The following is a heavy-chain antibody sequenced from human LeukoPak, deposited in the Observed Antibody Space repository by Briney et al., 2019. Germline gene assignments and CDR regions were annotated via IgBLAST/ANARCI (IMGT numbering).Heavy chain of an antibody. Sequence: ASVKVSCKASGYTFTGYYMHWVRQAPGQGLEWMGRINPNSGGTNYAQKFQGRVTITTDESTSTAYMELSSLRSEDTAVYYCARGETWGPNDAFDIWGQGTMVTVSS. V-gene: IGHV1-2*06. CDR2: INPNSGGT. J-gene: IGHJ3*02. CDR3: ARGETWGPNDAFDI. CDR1: GYTFTGYY. D-gene: IGHD3-16*01.